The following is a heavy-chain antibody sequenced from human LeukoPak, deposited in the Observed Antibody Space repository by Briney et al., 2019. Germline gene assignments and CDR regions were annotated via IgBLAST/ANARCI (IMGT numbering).Heavy chain of an antibody. V-gene: IGHV3-23*01. D-gene: IGHD1-26*01. Sequence: GGSLRLSCAASGFTFSSYAMHWVRQAPGKGLEWVSAISGSGGSTYYADSVKGRFTISRDNSKNTLYLQMNSLRAEDTAVYYCARGPHGGSYGSADIWGQGTMVTVSS. CDR2: ISGSGGST. CDR3: ARGPHGGSYGSADI. J-gene: IGHJ3*02. CDR1: GFTFSSYA.